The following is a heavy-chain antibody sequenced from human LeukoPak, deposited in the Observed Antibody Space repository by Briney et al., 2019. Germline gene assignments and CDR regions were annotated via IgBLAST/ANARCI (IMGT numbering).Heavy chain of an antibody. V-gene: IGHV1-69*04. CDR1: GGTFSSYA. D-gene: IGHD2-2*01. J-gene: IGHJ5*02. Sequence: ASVKVSCKASGGTFSSYAISWVRQAPGQGLEWMGRIIPIFGIANYAQKFQGRVTITADKSTTTADMKMSSPRPEDTAVYYCAAGVDVLVPDGGWFDPWGQGTLVTVSS. CDR3: AAGVDVLVPDGGWFDP. CDR2: IIPIFGIA.